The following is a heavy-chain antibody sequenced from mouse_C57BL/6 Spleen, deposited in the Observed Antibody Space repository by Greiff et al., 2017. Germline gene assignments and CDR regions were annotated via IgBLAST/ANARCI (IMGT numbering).Heavy chain of an antibody. CDR3: ARWVGDYDGMDY. CDR1: GYSFTGYY. D-gene: IGHD2-4*01. CDR2: INPSTGGT. J-gene: IGHJ4*01. V-gene: IGHV1-42*01. Sequence: VHVKQSGPELVKPGASVKISCKASGYSFTGYYMNWVKQSPEKSLEWIGEINPSTGGTTYNQKFKAKATLTGDKSSSTVYMQLKSLTSEDSAVYYCARWVGDYDGMDYWGQGTSVTVSS.